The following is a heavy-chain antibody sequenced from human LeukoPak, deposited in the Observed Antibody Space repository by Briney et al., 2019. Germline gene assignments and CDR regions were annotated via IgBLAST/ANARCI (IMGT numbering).Heavy chain of an antibody. V-gene: IGHV3-23*01. CDR2: ISASCGST. D-gene: IGHD2-15*01. CDR1: GFTFSSYA. CDR3: AKSEDIVVVVAGHYFEY. J-gene: IGHJ4*02. Sequence: GGSLRLSCAASGFTFSSYAMSWVRRAPGKGLEWVGAISASCGSTYYADSVKGRFTISRDKSKNTTYLQMNSLKAEDTAGYYCAKSEDIVVVVAGHYFEYWGQGTL.